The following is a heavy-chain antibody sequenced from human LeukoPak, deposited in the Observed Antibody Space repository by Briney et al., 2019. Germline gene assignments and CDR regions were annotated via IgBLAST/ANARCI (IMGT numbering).Heavy chain of an antibody. V-gene: IGHV3-23*01. CDR3: AKGPTVTTYGY. CDR1: GFTFRSHA. D-gene: IGHD4-17*01. Sequence: PGGSLRLSCAASGFTFRSHAMHWVRQAPGKGLEWVSGISAGASSTYYADSVKGHFTISRDNSKNTLYLQMNSLRVEDTAMYYCAKGPTVTTYGYWGRGTPVTVPS. CDR2: ISAGASST. J-gene: IGHJ4*02.